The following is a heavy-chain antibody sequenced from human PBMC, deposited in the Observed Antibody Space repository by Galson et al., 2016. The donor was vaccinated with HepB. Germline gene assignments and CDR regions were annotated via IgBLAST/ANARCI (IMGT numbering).Heavy chain of an antibody. J-gene: IGHJ6*03. CDR3: TRERKKRELSTFSHYYFMDV. V-gene: IGHV3-30*03. CDR2: ISYDGNNQ. Sequence: SLRLSCAASGFIFSSFGMHWVRQTPGTGLEWVAVISYDGNNQDYVDSVKGRFTISRDNSKNRLYLEMNSLRAEDTAVYYCTRERKKRELSTFSHYYFMDVWGKGATVTVSS. CDR1: GFIFSSFG. D-gene: IGHD1-1*01.